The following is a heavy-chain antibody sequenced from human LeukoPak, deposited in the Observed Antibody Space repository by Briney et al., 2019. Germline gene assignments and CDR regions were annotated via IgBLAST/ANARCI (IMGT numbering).Heavy chain of an antibody. CDR2: INPNSGGT. D-gene: IGHD3-3*01. CDR1: GGTFSSYT. J-gene: IGHJ6*03. CDR3: ARLSGYFPDYYYYYMDV. Sequence: ASVKVSCKASGGTFSSYTISWVRQAPGQGLEWMGRINPNSGGTNYAQKFQGRVTMTRDTSISTAYMELSRLRSDDTAVYYCARLSGYFPDYYYYYMDVWGKGTTVTVSS. V-gene: IGHV1-2*02.